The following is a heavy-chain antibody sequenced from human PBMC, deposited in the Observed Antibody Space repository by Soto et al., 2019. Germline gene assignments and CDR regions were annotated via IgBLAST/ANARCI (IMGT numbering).Heavy chain of an antibody. D-gene: IGHD3-22*01. V-gene: IGHV1-69*12. CDR2: IIPIFGTP. Sequence: QVQLVQSGAEVKRPGSSVKVSCKASGDTFSKYAICWVRQAPGQGLEWMGGIIPIFGTPNYAQKLQGRVTISADESTSTADMELSRLRSEDTAVYYCVGGEDISGDFNWFDPWGQGTPVTVSS. CDR1: GDTFSKYA. J-gene: IGHJ5*02. CDR3: VGGEDISGDFNWFDP.